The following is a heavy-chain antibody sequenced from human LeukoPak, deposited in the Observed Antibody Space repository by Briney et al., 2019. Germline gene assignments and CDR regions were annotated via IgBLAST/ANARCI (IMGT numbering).Heavy chain of an antibody. J-gene: IGHJ4*02. Sequence: PSETLSLTCTVSGGSISSSSYYWGWIRQPPGKGLEWIGSIYYSGSTYYNPSLKSRVTISVDTSKNQFSLKLSSVTAADTAVYYCAREENFDWHNYFDYWGQGTLVTVSS. CDR2: IYYSGST. V-gene: IGHV4-39*07. CDR3: AREENFDWHNYFDY. D-gene: IGHD3-9*01. CDR1: GGSISSSSYY.